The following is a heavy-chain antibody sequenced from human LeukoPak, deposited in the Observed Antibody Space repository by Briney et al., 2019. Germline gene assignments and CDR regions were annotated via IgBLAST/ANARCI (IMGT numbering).Heavy chain of an antibody. V-gene: IGHV5-51*03. CDR3: ARGPLSRMGSFDY. CDR1: GYSFTSYW. Sequence: KPGESLKISCKGSGYSFTSYWIGWLRQLPGKGLEWMGIIYPGDSDTRYSPSFQGQVTISADKSILTAYLQWSSLKASDTAMYYCARGPLSRMGSFDYWGQGTLVTVSS. D-gene: IGHD1-26*01. CDR2: IYPGDSDT. J-gene: IGHJ4*02.